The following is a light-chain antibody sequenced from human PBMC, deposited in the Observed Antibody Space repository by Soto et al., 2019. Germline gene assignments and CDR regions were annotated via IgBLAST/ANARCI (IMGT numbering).Light chain of an antibody. J-gene: IGLJ2*01. CDR2: GNS. CDR3: QSYDTSLGGSV. CDR1: SSNIGAGYD. V-gene: IGLV1-40*01. Sequence: QSVLTQPPSVSGAPGQRVTISCTGSSSNIGAGYDVHWYQQLPGTAPKLLIYGNSNRPSGVPDRFSGSKSGTSASLAITGLQAEGEADYYCQSYDTSLGGSVFGGGTNLTVL.